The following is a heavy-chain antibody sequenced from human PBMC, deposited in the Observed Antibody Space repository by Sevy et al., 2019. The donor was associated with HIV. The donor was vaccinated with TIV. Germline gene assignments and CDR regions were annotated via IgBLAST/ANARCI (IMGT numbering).Heavy chain of an antibody. V-gene: IGHV4-59*01. Sequence: SETLSLTCTVSGXXXXXYYWSWIRQPPGKGLEWIGYILXXXXTNYNPSLKSRVTISVDTSKNQFSLKRGSVTAADTAVYYCAXERXLVLDYWGQGTLVTVSS. J-gene: IGHJ4*02. CDR2: ILXXXXT. CDR3: AXERXLVLDY. CDR1: GXXXXXYY. D-gene: IGHD2-15*01.